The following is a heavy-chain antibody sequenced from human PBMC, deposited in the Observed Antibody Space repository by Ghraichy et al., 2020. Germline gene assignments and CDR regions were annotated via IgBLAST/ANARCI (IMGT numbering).Heavy chain of an antibody. Sequence: SQTLSLTCAISGDSVSNYNVAWNWIRQSPSRGLEWLGRTYRMASQYAESVKSRMTISPDTSKNQFSLQLNSVTLEDTALYYCARGRDHGFDIWGQGTMVTVSS. CDR3: ARGRDHGFDI. CDR2: TYRMAS. V-gene: IGHV6-1*01. J-gene: IGHJ3*02. CDR1: GDSVSNYNVA.